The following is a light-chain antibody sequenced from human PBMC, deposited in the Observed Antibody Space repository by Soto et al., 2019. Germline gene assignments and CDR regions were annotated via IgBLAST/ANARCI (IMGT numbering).Light chain of an antibody. J-gene: IGKJ4*01. CDR3: QQYGSSPRSL. CDR2: GAS. Sequence: EIVLTQSPGTLSLSPGERATLSCRASRSVSSSYLAWYQQKPGQAPRLLIYGASSRATGIPDRFSGSGSGTDFTLTISRLEPEDFAVYYCQQYGSSPRSLFGGGTKVDIK. V-gene: IGKV3-20*01. CDR1: RSVSSSY.